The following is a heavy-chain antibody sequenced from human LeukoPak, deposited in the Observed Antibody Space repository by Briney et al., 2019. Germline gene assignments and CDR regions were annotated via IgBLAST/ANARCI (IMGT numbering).Heavy chain of an antibody. CDR3: VRKYSNGFFGY. J-gene: IGHJ4*02. Sequence: ASVKVSCKASGYTFTSYDINWVRQATGQGLEWMGWMNPNSGHSGYAQKFQGRVTMTRSTSISTAYMELSNLGFEDAAVYYCVRKYSNGFFGYWGQGTLVTVSS. CDR1: GYTFTSYD. D-gene: IGHD6-19*01. V-gene: IGHV1-8*01. CDR2: MNPNSGHS.